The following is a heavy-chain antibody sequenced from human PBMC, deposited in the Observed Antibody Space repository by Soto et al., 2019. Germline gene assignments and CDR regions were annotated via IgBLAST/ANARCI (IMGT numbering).Heavy chain of an antibody. J-gene: IGHJ6*02. D-gene: IGHD2-2*02. Sequence: ASVKVSCKASGYTFTGYYMHWLRQSPGQGLEWMGWINPNSGGTNYAQKFQGRVTMTRDTSISTAYMELSRLRSDDTAVYYCAREDIVVVPAAIRVYYYYGMDVWGQGTTVTVSS. CDR2: INPNSGGT. V-gene: IGHV1-2*02. CDR3: AREDIVVVPAAIRVYYYYGMDV. CDR1: GYTFTGYY.